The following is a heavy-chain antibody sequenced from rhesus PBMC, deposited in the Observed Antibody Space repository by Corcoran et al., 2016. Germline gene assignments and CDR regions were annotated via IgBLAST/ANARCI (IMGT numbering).Heavy chain of an antibody. J-gene: IGHJ5-2*02. CDR3: ARNDGNSLDV. V-gene: IGHV4-80*01. CDR2: INGNSGST. Sequence: QVQLQESGPGLVKPSETLSLACAVPGGSLSSYCWSWIRQPPGKGLEWIGEINGNSGSTNYNPSSKSRVTISKDASKNQFSLKLNSVTAADTAVYYCARNDGNSLDVWGRGVLVTVSS. D-gene: IGHD1-32*01. CDR1: GGSLSSYC.